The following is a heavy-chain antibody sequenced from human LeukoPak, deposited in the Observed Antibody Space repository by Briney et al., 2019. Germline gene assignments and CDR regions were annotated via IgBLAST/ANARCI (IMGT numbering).Heavy chain of an antibody. J-gene: IGHJ3*02. CDR1: GGTVSNNG. Sequence: GASVKVSCKASGGTVSNNGVNWVRQAPGKGLEWVSYINSRSSTIYYADSVRGRFTISRDNAKNSLYLQMNSLKAEDTAIYYCAREVGTPQAFDIWGQGIMVTVSS. CDR2: INSRSSTI. D-gene: IGHD1-26*01. V-gene: IGHV3-48*01. CDR3: AREVGTPQAFDI.